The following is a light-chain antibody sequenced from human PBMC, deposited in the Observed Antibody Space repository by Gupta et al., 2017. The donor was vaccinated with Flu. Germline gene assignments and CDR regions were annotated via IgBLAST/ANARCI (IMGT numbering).Light chain of an antibody. J-gene: IGKJ2*01. CDR1: QSVSSN. V-gene: IGKV3-15*01. CDR3: QQYNNWPSFT. CDR2: GAS. Sequence: EIVMTQSPATLSVSPGERATLSCRASQSVSSNLAWYQQKPGQAPRLLIYGASTRDTGIPARFGGSGSGKEFTLTISSRQSEDFAVYYCQQYNNWPSFTFGQGTKLEIK.